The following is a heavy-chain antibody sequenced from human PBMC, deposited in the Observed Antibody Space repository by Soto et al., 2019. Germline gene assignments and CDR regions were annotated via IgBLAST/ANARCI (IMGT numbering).Heavy chain of an antibody. J-gene: IGHJ4*02. Sequence: GGSLRLSCAASGFSFGDHYMDWVRQAPGKGLEWVGRSRNKANSYTTEYAASVKGRFSISRDDSKKSLYLQMNSLKTEDTAVYYCARVIDSGWYNFDYRGQGTLVTVSS. V-gene: IGHV3-72*01. CDR2: SRNKANSYTT. D-gene: IGHD6-19*01. CDR3: ARVIDSGWYNFDY. CDR1: GFSFGDHY.